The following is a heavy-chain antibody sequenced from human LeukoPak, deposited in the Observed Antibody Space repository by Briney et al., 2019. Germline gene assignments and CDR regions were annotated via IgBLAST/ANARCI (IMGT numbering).Heavy chain of an antibody. V-gene: IGHV3-23*01. CDR2: ISGSGGST. D-gene: IGHD2-2*01. CDR3: AKYPSGIVVVPAAMSDY. Sequence: GGSLRLSCAASGFTLSSYAMSWVRQAPGKGLEWVSAISGSGGSTYYADSVKGRFTISRDNSKNTLYLPMNSLRAEDTAVYYCAKYPSGIVVVPAAMSDYWGQGTLVTVSS. CDR1: GFTLSSYA. J-gene: IGHJ4*02.